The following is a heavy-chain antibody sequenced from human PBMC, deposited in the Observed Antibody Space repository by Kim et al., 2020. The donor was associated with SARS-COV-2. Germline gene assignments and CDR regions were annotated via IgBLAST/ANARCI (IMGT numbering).Heavy chain of an antibody. CDR2: ISSSSSYI. V-gene: IGHV3-21*01. CDR3: ARRVAGTRAQDY. D-gene: IGHD6-19*01. J-gene: IGHJ4*02. Sequence: GGSLRLSCAASGFTFSSYSMNWVRQAPGKGLEWVSSISSSSSYIYYADSVKGRFTISRDNAKNSLYLQMNSLRAEDTAVYYCARRVAGTRAQDYWGQGTLVTVSS. CDR1: GFTFSSYS.